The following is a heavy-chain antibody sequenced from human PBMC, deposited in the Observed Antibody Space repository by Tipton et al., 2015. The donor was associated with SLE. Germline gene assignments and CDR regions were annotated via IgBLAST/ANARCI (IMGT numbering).Heavy chain of an antibody. CDR1: GGSISSGGYY. CDR2: IYYSGNT. Sequence: LRLSCTVSGGSISSGGYYWSWIRQHPGKGLEWIGYIYYSGNTYYSPSLKSRVIMSVDRFKNQFSLNLTSVTAADTAVYYCARLYPMSTFDVWGRGALVTVSS. CDR3: ARLYPMSTFDV. V-gene: IGHV4-31*02. J-gene: IGHJ2*01. D-gene: IGHD2/OR15-2a*01.